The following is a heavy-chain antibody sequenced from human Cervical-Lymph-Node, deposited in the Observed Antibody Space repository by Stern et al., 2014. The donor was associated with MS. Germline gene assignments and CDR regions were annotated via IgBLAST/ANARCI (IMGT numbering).Heavy chain of an antibody. CDR2: IRNMCNSHPT. CDR3: ARYRSGAGDY. V-gene: IGHV3-72*01. J-gene: IGHJ4*02. D-gene: IGHD4-17*01. CDR1: GFTFSDHY. Sequence: VQLVESGGGLVQPGGSLRLSCAASGFTFSDHYMDWVRQAPGKGLEWVGRIRNMCNSHPTESAASVKGRFTISRDESKNSVYLQMNRLKTEDTAVYFCARYRSGAGDYWGQGTLVTVSS.